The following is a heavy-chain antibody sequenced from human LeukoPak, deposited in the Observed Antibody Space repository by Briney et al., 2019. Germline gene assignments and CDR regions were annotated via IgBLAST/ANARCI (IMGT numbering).Heavy chain of an antibody. CDR3: ARGYSSGWYHDF. D-gene: IGHD6-19*01. Sequence: ASVKVSCKASGYTFTSSAIHWVRQAPGQRLEWMGYINAGNGNTKYSEKFQGSVTFTRDTSASTACMELSSLRSEDTAVYYRARGYSSGWYHDFWGQGTLVTVSS. J-gene: IGHJ4*02. CDR1: GYTFTSSA. CDR2: INAGNGNT. V-gene: IGHV1-3*01.